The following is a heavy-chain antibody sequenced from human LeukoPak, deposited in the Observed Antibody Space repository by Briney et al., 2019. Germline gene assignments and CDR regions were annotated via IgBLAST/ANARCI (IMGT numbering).Heavy chain of an antibody. CDR2: IKQDGSEK. V-gene: IGHV3-7*01. CDR3: ARDWYSGTLDY. CDR1: GFTFSSYW. D-gene: IGHD1-26*01. J-gene: IGHJ4*02. Sequence: GGSLRLSCAASGFTFSSYWMSWVRQAPGKGLEWVANIKQDGSEKYYVDSVKGRFTISRDNAKNSLYLQMNSLRAEDTAVCYCARDWYSGTLDYWGQGTLVTVSS.